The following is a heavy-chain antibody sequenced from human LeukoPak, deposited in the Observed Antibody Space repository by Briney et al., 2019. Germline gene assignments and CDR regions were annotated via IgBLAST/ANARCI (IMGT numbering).Heavy chain of an antibody. J-gene: IGHJ4*02. CDR3: ARDGTSADDY. Sequence: ASVRVSCKTSGYTFSNFGINWVRQAPGQGLEWMGWISGNNDNPNHGQKFQGRFTVTTDSSTSTAYMELRNLTFDDTAVYYCARDGTSADDYWGQGALFADSS. CDR2: ISGNNDNP. CDR1: GYTFSNFG. D-gene: IGHD1-26*01. V-gene: IGHV1-18*01.